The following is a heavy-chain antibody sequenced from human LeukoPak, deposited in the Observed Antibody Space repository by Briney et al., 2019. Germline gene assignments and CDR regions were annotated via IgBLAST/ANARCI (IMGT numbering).Heavy chain of an antibody. CDR3: ARNSVAGGFDY. D-gene: IGHD6-19*01. V-gene: IGHV5-51*01. CDR1: GFTFSSYW. CDR2: IYPGDSDT. Sequence: GGSLRLSCAASGFTFSSYWIGWVRQMPGKGLEWMGIIYPGDSDTRYSPSFQGQVTTSADKSISTAYLQWSSLKASDTAMYYCARNSVAGGFDYWGQGTLVTVSS. J-gene: IGHJ4*02.